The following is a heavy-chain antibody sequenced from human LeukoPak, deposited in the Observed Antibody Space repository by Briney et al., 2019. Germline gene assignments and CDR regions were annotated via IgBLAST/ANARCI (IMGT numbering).Heavy chain of an antibody. J-gene: IGHJ5*02. CDR1: NGSFSGYY. D-gene: IGHD3-16*01. CDR2: VNLDGDT. V-gene: IGHV4-34*01. Sequence: SETLSLTCAVYNGSFSGYYWSWIRQSPGKGLEWIGEVNLDGDTNYNPSLRSRVTTSIDTSKNHFSLNLRSVTAADTAVYNCARAAWNGGGGFDPWGQGTLVTVSS. CDR3: ARAAWNGGGGFDP.